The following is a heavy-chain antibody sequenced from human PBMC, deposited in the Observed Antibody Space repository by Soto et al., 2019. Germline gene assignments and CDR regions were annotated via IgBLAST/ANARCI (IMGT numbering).Heavy chain of an antibody. CDR2: ISSGGSTI. D-gene: IGHD4-4*01. CDR3: ALNYDREDFDY. J-gene: IGHJ4*02. CDR1: GFTFSTYS. Sequence: EVQLVESGGGLVQPGGSLRVSCAASGFTFSTYSIHWVRQAPGKGLEWVSYISSGGSTIYYADSVKGRFTISRDNAKNSLYLQMNSLRAEDTAVYYCALNYDREDFDYWGQGTLVTVSS. V-gene: IGHV3-48*01.